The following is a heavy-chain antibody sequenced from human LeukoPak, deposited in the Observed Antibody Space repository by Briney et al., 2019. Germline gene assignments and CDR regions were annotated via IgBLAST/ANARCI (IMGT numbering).Heavy chain of an antibody. CDR3: ARWYYYDSSGYSGFDP. CDR2: IYHSGST. V-gene: IGHV4-4*02. J-gene: IGHJ5*02. Sequence: GSLRLSCAASGFTFSSYAMSWVRQPPGKGLEWIGEIYHSGSTNYNPSLKSRVTISVDKSKNQFSLKLSSVTAADTAVYYCARWYYYDSSGYSGFDPWGQGTLVTVSS. CDR1: GFTFSSYAM. D-gene: IGHD3-22*01.